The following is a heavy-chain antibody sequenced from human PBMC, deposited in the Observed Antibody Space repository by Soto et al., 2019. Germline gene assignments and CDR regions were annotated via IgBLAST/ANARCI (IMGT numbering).Heavy chain of an antibody. Sequence: GESLKISCKGSGYSFTSYWIGWVRQMPGKGLECMGIIYPGDSDTRYSPSFQGQVTISADKSISTAYLQWSSLKASDTAMYYCARRSLIAAAGTPLDYYYGMDVWGQGTPVTVSS. CDR2: IYPGDSDT. D-gene: IGHD6-13*01. V-gene: IGHV5-51*01. J-gene: IGHJ6*02. CDR1: GYSFTSYW. CDR3: ARRSLIAAAGTPLDYYYGMDV.